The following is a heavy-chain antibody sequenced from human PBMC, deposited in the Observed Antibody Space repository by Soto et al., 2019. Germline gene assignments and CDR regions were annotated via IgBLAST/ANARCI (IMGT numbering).Heavy chain of an antibody. J-gene: IGHJ4*02. V-gene: IGHV3-21*01. CDR2: ISSSSSYI. CDR3: ARDGYDFWSNGGYFDY. Sequence: GGSLRLSCAASGFTFSSYSMNWVRQAPGKGLEWVSSISSSSSYIYYADSVKGRFTISRDNAKNSLYLQMNSLRAEDTAVYYCARDGYDFWSNGGYFDYWGQGTLVTVSS. D-gene: IGHD3-3*01. CDR1: GFTFSSYS.